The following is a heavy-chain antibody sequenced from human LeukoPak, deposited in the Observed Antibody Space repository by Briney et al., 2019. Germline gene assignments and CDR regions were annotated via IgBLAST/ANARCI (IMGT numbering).Heavy chain of an antibody. V-gene: IGHV3-21*01. D-gene: IGHD3-9*01. CDR3: ARVRYFDWFVDY. CDR2: ISSISSYI. Sequence: GGSLRLSCAASGFTFSIYSMNWVRQAPGKGLEWVSSISSISSYIYYADSVKGRFTISRDNAKNSLYLQMNSLRAEETAVYYCARVRYFDWFVDYWGQGTLVTVSS. J-gene: IGHJ4*02. CDR1: GFTFSIYS.